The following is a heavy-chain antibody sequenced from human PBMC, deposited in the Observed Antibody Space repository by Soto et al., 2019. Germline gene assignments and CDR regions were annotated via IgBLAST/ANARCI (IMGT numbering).Heavy chain of an antibody. J-gene: IGHJ6*02. D-gene: IGHD2-15*01. Sequence: ASVKVSCKALGNTFSYRYLHWVRQAPGQALEWMGWITPFSGDVHYAQKFQERVTLTRDRSVNTVYLQWSSLKASDTGTYFCARRYCNSPRSCPMSYGLDVWGQGTTVTVSS. V-gene: IGHV1-45*02. CDR3: ARRYCNSPRSCPMSYGLDV. CDR1: GNTFSYRY. CDR2: ITPFSGDV.